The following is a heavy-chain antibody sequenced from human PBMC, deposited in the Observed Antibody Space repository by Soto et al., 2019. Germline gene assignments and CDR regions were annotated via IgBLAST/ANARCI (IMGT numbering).Heavy chain of an antibody. D-gene: IGHD3-10*01. CDR3: ARGRYPRSYWFGLLDY. Sequence: QVQLVQSGAEVKKPGSSVKVSCKASGGTFSYDAISWVRQAPGQGLEWMGGIIPMFGTRIYAQKFRGRVTITADESANTAYMELSSVRSEDTAVYYCARGRYPRSYWFGLLDYWGQGTLVTVSS. CDR1: GGTFSYDA. CDR2: IIPMFGTR. J-gene: IGHJ4*02. V-gene: IGHV1-69*12.